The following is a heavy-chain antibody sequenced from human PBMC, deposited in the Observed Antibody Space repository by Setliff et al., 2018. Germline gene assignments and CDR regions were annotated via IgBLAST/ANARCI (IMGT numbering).Heavy chain of an antibody. J-gene: IGHJ5*02. Sequence: PSETLSLTCTASGDSISSRTYYWSWIRQPAGKGLEWIGHIYTSWSTNYNPSLKSRLTISVDTSKNQFSLKLTSVTAADTAVYYCGRGFSRIEGWGNWFDPWGQGILVTV. CDR2: IYTSWST. V-gene: IGHV4-61*09. D-gene: IGHD2-15*01. CDR3: GRGFSRIEGWGNWFDP. CDR1: GDSISSRTYY.